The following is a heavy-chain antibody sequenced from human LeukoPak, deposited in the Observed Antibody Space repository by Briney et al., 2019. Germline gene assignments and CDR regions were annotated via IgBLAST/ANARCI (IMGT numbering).Heavy chain of an antibody. CDR1: GGSISSSNW. CDR2: IYHSGST. J-gene: IGHJ3*02. Sequence: SETLSLTCAVSGGSISSSNWWSWVRQPPGKGLEWIGEIYHSGSTNYNPSLKSRVTISEDKSKNQFSLKLSSVTAADTAVYYCARDGAYSGYDAFDIWGQGTMVTVSS. CDR3: ARDGAYSGYDAFDI. V-gene: IGHV4-4*02. D-gene: IGHD5-12*01.